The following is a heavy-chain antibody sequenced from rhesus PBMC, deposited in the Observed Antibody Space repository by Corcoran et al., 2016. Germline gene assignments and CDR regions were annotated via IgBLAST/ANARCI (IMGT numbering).Heavy chain of an antibody. CDR3: ARERISPYYFDY. D-gene: IGHD2-15*01. Sequence: EVQLVESGGGLAKPGGSLRLSCAASGFTFSDYYMDWVRQASGKGLEWVSRISNGGGSTWDADSVKCRFTIYRENAKNTLYFQMNSLRAEDTAVYYCARERISPYYFDYWGQGVLVTVSS. J-gene: IGHJ4*01. CDR2: ISNGGGST. V-gene: IGHV3-178*01. CDR1: GFTFSDYY.